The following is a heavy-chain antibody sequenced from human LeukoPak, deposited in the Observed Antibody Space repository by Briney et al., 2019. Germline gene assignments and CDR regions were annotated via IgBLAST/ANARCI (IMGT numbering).Heavy chain of an antibody. V-gene: IGHV4-61*02. CDR3: ARDRTIFGVVTSYYMDV. J-gene: IGHJ6*03. CDR2: IYTSGST. D-gene: IGHD3-3*01. Sequence: SQTLSLTCTVSGGSISSGSFYWSWIRQPAGKGLEWIGRIYTSGSTNYNPSLKSRVTISVDTSKNQFSLKLSSVTAADTAVYYCARDRTIFGVVTSYYMDVWGKGTTVTVSS. CDR1: GGSISSGSFY.